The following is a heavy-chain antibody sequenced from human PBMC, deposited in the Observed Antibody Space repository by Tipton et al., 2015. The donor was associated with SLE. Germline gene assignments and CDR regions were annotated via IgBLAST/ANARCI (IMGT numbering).Heavy chain of an antibody. J-gene: IGHJ4*02. CDR1: GGSISNYY. CDR2: IFYSGST. V-gene: IGHV4-59*01. Sequence: TLSLTCTVSGGSISNYYWSWIRQPPGKGLERIGYIFYSGSTNSNPSLKSRVTMSVDTFKNQFSLNLSSVTAADTAVYYCARDGPASWGYGLWSGYFDLWGQGTLVTVSS. D-gene: IGHD3-3*01. CDR3: ARDGPASWGYGLWSGYFDL.